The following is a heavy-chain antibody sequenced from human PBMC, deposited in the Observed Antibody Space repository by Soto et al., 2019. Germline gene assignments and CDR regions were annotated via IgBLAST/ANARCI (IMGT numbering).Heavy chain of an antibody. Sequence: SETLSLTCTVSGGSVVSGDYFWICMGQPPGKGLEWIGYIYDSGSSYYNPSLKSRVTMSVDTSKNQFSLKLRSVTAADTAMYYCAREKGYISGPKNFDSWGQGTLVTVSS. D-gene: IGHD5-12*01. CDR1: GGSVVSGDYF. CDR3: AREKGYISGPKNFDS. CDR2: IYDSGSS. J-gene: IGHJ4*02. V-gene: IGHV4-30-4*01.